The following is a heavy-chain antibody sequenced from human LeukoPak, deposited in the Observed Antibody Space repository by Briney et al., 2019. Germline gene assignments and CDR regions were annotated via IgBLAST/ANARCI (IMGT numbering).Heavy chain of an antibody. Sequence: PGGSLRLSCAASGFTFSSYAMSWVRQAPGKGLEWVSAMSDSGDRTYYADSVKGRFTISRDKSKNTLYLQMNSLRAEDTAVYYCAKDQATTNDAFDIWGRGTMVTVSS. CDR2: MSDSGDRT. CDR3: AKDQATTNDAFDI. CDR1: GFTFSSYA. J-gene: IGHJ3*02. D-gene: IGHD4-17*01. V-gene: IGHV3-23*01.